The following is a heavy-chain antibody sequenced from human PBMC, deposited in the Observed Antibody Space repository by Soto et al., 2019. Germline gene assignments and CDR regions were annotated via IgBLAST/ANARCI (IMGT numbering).Heavy chain of an antibody. J-gene: IGHJ3*02. CDR2: ISGSDGST. D-gene: IGHD6-13*01. Sequence: PGGSLRLSCAASGFTFSSYAMNWVRQAPGKGLEWVSAISGSDGSTYYADSVKGRFTISRDNSKNTLYLQMNTLRAEDTAVYYCAKTATGYSSSWPTGAFDIWGQGTMVTVS. CDR1: GFTFSSYA. CDR3: AKTATGYSSSWPTGAFDI. V-gene: IGHV3-23*01.